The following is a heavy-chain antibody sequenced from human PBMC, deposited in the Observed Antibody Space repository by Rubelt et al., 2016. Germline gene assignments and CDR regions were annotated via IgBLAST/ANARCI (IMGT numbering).Heavy chain of an antibody. CDR3: ARAASTVTTLLDLGY. J-gene: IGHJ4*02. V-gene: IGHV1-46*01. CDR2: INPSGGST. D-gene: IGHD4-17*01. Sequence: QVQLVQSGAEVKKPGASVKVSCKASGYTFTSYYMHWVRQAPGQGLEWMGIINPSGGSTSYAQKVQVRGTMTRDTSTSTVYMELSSRRPEDTAVYYCARAASTVTTLLDLGYWGQGTLVTVSS. CDR1: GYTFTSYY.